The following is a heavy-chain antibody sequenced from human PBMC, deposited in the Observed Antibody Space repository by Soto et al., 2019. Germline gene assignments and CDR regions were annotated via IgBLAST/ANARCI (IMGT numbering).Heavy chain of an antibody. CDR3: ASAESTINGALVY. J-gene: IGHJ4*02. V-gene: IGHV3-33*01. Sequence: QPGGSLRLSCAASGFTFSSYGMHWVRQAPGKGLEWVAVIWYDGSNKYYADSVKGRFTIFRENAKNSLYLQMNSLRAGDTAVYYCASAESTINGALVYWGQGIVVTVS. CDR2: IWYDGSNK. CDR1: GFTFSSYG. D-gene: IGHD3-3*01.